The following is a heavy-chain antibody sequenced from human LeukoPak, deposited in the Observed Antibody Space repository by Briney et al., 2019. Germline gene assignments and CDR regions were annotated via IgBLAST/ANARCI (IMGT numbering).Heavy chain of an antibody. CDR3: ARALRGGAVAAYLDY. D-gene: IGHD6-19*01. CDR1: GGSISSYY. CDR2: VYYSGST. Sequence: SETLSLTCTVSGGSISSYYWSWIRQPPGKGLEWIGYVYYSGSTNYNPSLKSRVIISVDTSKDQFSLKLSSVSAADTAVYYCARALRGGAVAAYLDYWGQGTLVTVSS. J-gene: IGHJ4*02. V-gene: IGHV4-59*01.